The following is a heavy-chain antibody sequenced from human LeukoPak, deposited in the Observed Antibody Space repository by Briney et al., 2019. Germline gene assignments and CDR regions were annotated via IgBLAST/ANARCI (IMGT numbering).Heavy chain of an antibody. V-gene: IGHV3-7*01. D-gene: IGHD5-24*01. CDR3: ARDTRPVEMATIDC. J-gene: IGHJ4*02. CDR2: IKQDGSEE. Sequence: PGGSLRLSCAASRFTFSAYWMSWVRQAPGKGLEWVANIKQDGSEEYYVDSVKGRFTISRDNAKNSLYLQMNTLRAEDTAVYYCARDTRPVEMATIDCWGQGALVTVSS. CDR1: RFTFSAYW.